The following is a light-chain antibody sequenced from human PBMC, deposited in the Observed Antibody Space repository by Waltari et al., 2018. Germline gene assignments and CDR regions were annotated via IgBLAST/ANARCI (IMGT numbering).Light chain of an antibody. CDR2: DAS. V-gene: IGKV1-13*02. CDR1: QGVRSA. CDR3: QQFNSYLLT. J-gene: IGKJ4*01. Sequence: AIQLTQSPSSLSASVGDRVTITCRAIQGVRSALAWYQQKPGKAPKLLIYDASSLESGVPSRFSGSGSGTDFTLTISSLQPEDFATYYCQQFNSYLLTFGGGTKVEIK.